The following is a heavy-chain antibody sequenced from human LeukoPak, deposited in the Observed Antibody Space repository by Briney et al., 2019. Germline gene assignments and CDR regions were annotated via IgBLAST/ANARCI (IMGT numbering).Heavy chain of an antibody. CDR2: ISRSGSTK. CDR1: GFTFSDYN. Sequence: PGGSLRLSCAASGFTFSDYNMRWIRQAPGKGLEWVSSISRSGSTKYYADSVKGRFTISRDNAKNSLYLQMNSLRAEDTAVYYCARDRSIGYSGYDFYFDYWGQGTLVTVSS. J-gene: IGHJ4*02. CDR3: ARDRSIGYSGYDFYFDY. D-gene: IGHD5-12*01. V-gene: IGHV3-11*04.